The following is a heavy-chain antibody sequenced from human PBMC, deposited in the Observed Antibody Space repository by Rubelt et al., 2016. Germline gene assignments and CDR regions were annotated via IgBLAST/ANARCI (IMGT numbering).Heavy chain of an antibody. CDR2: INSDGSST. Sequence: QVPGKGLVWVSRINSDGSSTNYADSVKGRFTISRDSAMSTLYLQMNSLRVEDTAVYYCVRGSSGWKGVDYWGQGTLVTVSS. J-gene: IGHJ4*02. V-gene: IGHV3-74*01. CDR3: VRGSSGWKGVDY. D-gene: IGHD6-19*01.